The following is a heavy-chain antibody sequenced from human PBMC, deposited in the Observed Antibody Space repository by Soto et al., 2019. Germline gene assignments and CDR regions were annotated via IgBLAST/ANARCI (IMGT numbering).Heavy chain of an antibody. CDR2: ISYDGSNK. CDR1: GFTFSSYA. Sequence: QVQLVESGGGVVQPGWSLRLSCAASGFTFSSYAMNWVRQAPGKGLEWVSVISYDGSNKYYADSVKGRFTISRDNSKNTLYLQMNSLRAEDTAVYYCARSIYTGDGYILYDFDIWGQGTMVTVAS. J-gene: IGHJ3*02. CDR3: ARSIYTGDGYILYDFDI. D-gene: IGHD2-2*02. V-gene: IGHV3-30-3*01.